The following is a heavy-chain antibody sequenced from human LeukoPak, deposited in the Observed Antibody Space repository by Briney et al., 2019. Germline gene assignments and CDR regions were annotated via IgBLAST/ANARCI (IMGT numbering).Heavy chain of an antibody. J-gene: IGHJ4*02. V-gene: IGHV3-7*01. D-gene: IGHD2-2*01. CDR1: GFTFSSYG. CDR2: MDEYGSDI. CDR3: ARPRGCGSARCNNFDY. Sequence: GGSLRLSCAASGFTFSSYGMHWVRQAPGKGLEWVAIMDEYGSDIFYVESVKGRFIISRANARNSLYLQMNNLRAEDTAVYYCARPRGCGSARCNNFDYWGQGTLVTVSS.